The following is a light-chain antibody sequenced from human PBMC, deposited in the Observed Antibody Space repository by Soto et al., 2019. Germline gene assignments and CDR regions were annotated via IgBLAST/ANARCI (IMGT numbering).Light chain of an antibody. V-gene: IGLV2-14*01. CDR1: SSDVGSYNY. CDR3: SSYTSSISLGD. J-gene: IGLJ1*01. CDR2: EVG. Sequence: QSVLTQPASVSGPLGQSITISCTGTSSDVGSYNYVSWYQQHPGKAPKLMIYEVGNRPSGVSTRFSGSESGNTASLTLSALQAEDEADYFRSSYTSSISLGDFGTGTKVTVL.